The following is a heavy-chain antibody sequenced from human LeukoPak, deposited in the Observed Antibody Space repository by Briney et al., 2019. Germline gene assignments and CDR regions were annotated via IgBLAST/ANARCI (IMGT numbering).Heavy chain of an antibody. D-gene: IGHD2-15*01. CDR1: GGSFSGYY. V-gene: IGHV4-34*01. CDR2: INHSGST. J-gene: IGHJ4*02. CDR3: ARPLRGYCSGGSCQVFDY. Sequence: PSETLSLTCAVYGGSFSGYYWSWIRQPPGNGLEWIGGINHSGSTNYNPSLKSRVTISVDTSKNQFSLKLSSVTAADTAVYYCARPLRGYCSGGSCQVFDYWGQGTLVTVSS.